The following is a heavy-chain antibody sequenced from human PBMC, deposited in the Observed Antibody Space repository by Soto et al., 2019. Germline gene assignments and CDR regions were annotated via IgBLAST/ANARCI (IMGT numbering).Heavy chain of an antibody. Sequence: GGSLRLSCAASGFTFSDYYMSWIRQAPGKGLEWVSYISSSGSTIYYADSVKGRFTISRDNAKNSLYLQMSSLRAEDTAVYYCARASSSDLGYYYYYYMDVWGKGTTVTVSS. V-gene: IGHV3-11*01. CDR3: ARASSSDLGYYYYYYMDV. J-gene: IGHJ6*03. CDR2: ISSSGSTI. D-gene: IGHD6-6*01. CDR1: GFTFSDYY.